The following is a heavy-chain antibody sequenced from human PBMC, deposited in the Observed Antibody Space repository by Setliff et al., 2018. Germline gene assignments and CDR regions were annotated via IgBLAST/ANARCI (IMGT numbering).Heavy chain of an antibody. D-gene: IGHD6-13*01. CDR3: SRLVRFCTRTACQRLSGDDY. CDR2: ISPYSGNS. Sequence: ASVKVSCKASGYTFSDYGVSWVRQAPGQGLEWLGWISPYSGNSYSAPKFQGRLFLTADTSAATAYLDLRSLRSDDTAVYFCSRLVRFCTRTACQRLSGDDYWGQGTLVTVSS. CDR1: GYTFSDYG. J-gene: IGHJ4*02. V-gene: IGHV1-18*01.